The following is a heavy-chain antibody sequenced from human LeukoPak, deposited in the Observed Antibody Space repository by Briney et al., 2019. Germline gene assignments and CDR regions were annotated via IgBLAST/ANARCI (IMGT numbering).Heavy chain of an antibody. J-gene: IGHJ4*02. D-gene: IGHD5-18*01. CDR3: AKVNESRQLWLPFAY. CDR2: ISYDGSNK. V-gene: IGHV3-30*18. Sequence: GRSLRLSCAASGFTFGSYGMHWVRQAPGKGLEWVAVISYDGSNKYYADSVKGRFTISRDNSKNTLYLRMNSLRAEDSAMYYCAKVNESRQLWLPFAYWGQGTLVTVSS. CDR1: GFTFGSYG.